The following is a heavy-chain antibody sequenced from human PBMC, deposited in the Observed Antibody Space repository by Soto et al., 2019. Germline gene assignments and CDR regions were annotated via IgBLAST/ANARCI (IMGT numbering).Heavy chain of an antibody. CDR1: GGFVSSGSYY. Sequence: QVQLQQWGAGLLKPSETLSLTCAVYGGFVSSGSYYWSWIRQPPGKGLECIGEMSHSGGTHFNPSPKCRVTISVDTSKNQFSLKMSSVTAADTALYYCARVERGTATTVVDAFDIWGPGTMVTVSS. CDR2: MSHSGGT. D-gene: IGHD1-1*01. J-gene: IGHJ3*02. CDR3: ARVERGTATTVVDAFDI. V-gene: IGHV4-34*01.